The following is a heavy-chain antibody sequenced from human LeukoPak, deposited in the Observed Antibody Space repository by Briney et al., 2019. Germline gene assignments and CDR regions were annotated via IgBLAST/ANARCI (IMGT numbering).Heavy chain of an antibody. Sequence: GGSLRLSCAASGFTFSSYAMHWVRQAPGKGLEWVAVISYDGSNKYYADSVKGRFTISRDNSKNTLYLQMNSLRAEDTALYYCARANFGVANGWVYWGQGTLVTVSS. CDR3: ARANFGVANGWVY. CDR2: ISYDGSNK. D-gene: IGHD3-3*01. J-gene: IGHJ4*02. V-gene: IGHV3-30*04. CDR1: GFTFSSYA.